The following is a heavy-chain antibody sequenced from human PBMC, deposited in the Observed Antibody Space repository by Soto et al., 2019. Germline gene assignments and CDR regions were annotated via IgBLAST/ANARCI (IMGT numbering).Heavy chain of an antibody. CDR3: ARHRSDSDYYYMDV. CDR2: IYSGGST. CDR1: GFTVSSHY. Sequence: EVQLVESGGGLVQPGGSLRLSCAASGFTVSSHYMSWVRQAPGKGLEWVSVIYSGGSTYYADSVKGRFTISRHNSKNTLYLQMNSLRAEDTAVYYCARHRSDSDYYYMDVWGKGTTVTVSS. V-gene: IGHV3-53*04. J-gene: IGHJ6*03.